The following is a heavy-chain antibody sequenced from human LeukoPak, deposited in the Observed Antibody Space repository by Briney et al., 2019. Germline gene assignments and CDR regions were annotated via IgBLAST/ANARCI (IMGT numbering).Heavy chain of an antibody. V-gene: IGHV1-2*02. CDR1: GYTFTGYY. CDR2: INPNSGGT. D-gene: IGHD3-22*01. Sequence: WASVKVSCKASGYTFTGYYMHWVRQAPGQGLEWMGWINPNSGGTNYAQKFQGRVTMTRDTSISTAYMELSRLRSDDTAVYYCARVGIRYDSSGYWGTFDYWGQGTLVTVSS. CDR3: ARVGIRYDSSGYWGTFDY. J-gene: IGHJ4*02.